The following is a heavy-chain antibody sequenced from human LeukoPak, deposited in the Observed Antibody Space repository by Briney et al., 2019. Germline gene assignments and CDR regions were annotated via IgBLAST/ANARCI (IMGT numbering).Heavy chain of an antibody. CDR2: IKQDGSEK. D-gene: IGHD3-22*01. J-gene: IGHJ6*03. V-gene: IGHV3-7*01. CDR1: GFTLRSYW. CDR3: ARRYYDSSGYPKFYYYYYMDV. Sequence: RGSLRLSCAASGFTLRSYWITWVRQAPGKGLEWVANIKQDGSEKYYVDSVKGRLTISRDNAKDSLYLQMTSLSAQDPAVNYCARRYYDSSGYPKFYYYYYMDVWGTGTTVTVSS.